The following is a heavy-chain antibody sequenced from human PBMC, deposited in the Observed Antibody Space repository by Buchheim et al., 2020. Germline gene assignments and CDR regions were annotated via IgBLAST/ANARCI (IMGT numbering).Heavy chain of an antibody. V-gene: IGHV4-30-4*01. J-gene: IGHJ5*02. CDR2: IHYSGNT. Sequence: QVQLQESGPGLVKPSQTLSLTCTVSGGSISSDDYYWSWIRQPPGKGLEWIGYIHYSGNTQYNPSLESRVTISVDTSKNQFSLKLSSVTAADTAVYYCARDGGLQGRVWFDPWGQGTL. D-gene: IGHD3-16*01. CDR3: ARDGGLQGRVWFDP. CDR1: GGSISSDDYY.